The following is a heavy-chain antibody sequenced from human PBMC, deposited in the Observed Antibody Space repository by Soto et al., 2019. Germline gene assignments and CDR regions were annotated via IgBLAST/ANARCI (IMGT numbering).Heavy chain of an antibody. J-gene: IGHJ5*02. V-gene: IGHV3-11*01. CDR2: ISSSGSTI. CDR1: GFTFSDYY. Sequence: PGGSLRLSCAASGFTFSDYYMSWIRQAPGKGLEWVSYISSSGSTIYYADSVKGRFTISRDNAKNSLFLQMNSLRAEDTAIYYCARRPGIAAAAWFDPWGQGTLVTVSS. D-gene: IGHD6-13*01. CDR3: ARRPGIAAAAWFDP.